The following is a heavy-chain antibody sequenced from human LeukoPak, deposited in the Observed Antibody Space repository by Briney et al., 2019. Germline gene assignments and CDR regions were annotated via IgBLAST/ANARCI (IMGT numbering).Heavy chain of an antibody. J-gene: IGHJ6*03. CDR2: ISYDGSNK. Sequence: GSLRLSCAASGFTFSSYAMHWVRQAPGKGLEWVAVISYDGSNKYYADSVKGRFTISRDNTKNTLYLQMNSLRAEDTAVYYCARGSIVVVPAAIDYYYYMDVWGKGTTVTVSS. CDR3: ARGSIVVVPAAIDYYYYMDV. V-gene: IGHV3-30-3*01. D-gene: IGHD2-2*01. CDR1: GFTFSSYA.